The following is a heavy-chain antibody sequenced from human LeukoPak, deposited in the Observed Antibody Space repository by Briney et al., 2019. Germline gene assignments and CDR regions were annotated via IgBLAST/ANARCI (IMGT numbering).Heavy chain of an antibody. CDR1: GGSISSGSYY. J-gene: IGHJ6*03. CDR2: IYTSGST. Sequence: SETLSLTCTVSGGSISSGSYYWSGIRQPAGKGLEWIGSIYTSGSTNYNPSLKSRVTISVDTSKNQVSLKLSAVTAADTAVYYCARGVVIIRSPYYMDVWGKGTTVTVSS. D-gene: IGHD3-3*01. V-gene: IGHV4-61*02. CDR3: ARGVVIIRSPYYMDV.